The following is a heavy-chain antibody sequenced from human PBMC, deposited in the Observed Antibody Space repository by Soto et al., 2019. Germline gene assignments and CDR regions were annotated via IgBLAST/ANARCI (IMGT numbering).Heavy chain of an antibody. CDR3: ARQHKGATDAFDI. D-gene: IGHD1-26*01. V-gene: IGHV5-51*01. CDR1: GYSFTSYW. Sequence: GESLKISCKGSGYSFTSYWIGWVGQMPGKGLEWMGIIYPSDSDTRYSPSFQGQVTISADKSISTAYLQWSSLKASDTAMHYCARQHKGATDAFDIWGQGTMVTVSS. J-gene: IGHJ3*02. CDR2: IYPSDSDT.